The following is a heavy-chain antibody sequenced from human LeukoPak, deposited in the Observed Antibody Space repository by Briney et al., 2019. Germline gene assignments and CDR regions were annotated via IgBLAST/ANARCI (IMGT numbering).Heavy chain of an antibody. Sequence: PGGSLRLSCAASGFTFSSYAMHWVRQAPGKGLEWVAVISYDGSNKYYADSVKGRFTISRDNSKNTLYLQMNSLRAEDTAVYYCARGGYDFWSGHDYWGQGTLVTVSS. CDR3: ARGGYDFWSGHDY. J-gene: IGHJ4*02. V-gene: IGHV3-30-3*01. CDR2: ISYDGSNK. D-gene: IGHD3-3*01. CDR1: GFTFSSYA.